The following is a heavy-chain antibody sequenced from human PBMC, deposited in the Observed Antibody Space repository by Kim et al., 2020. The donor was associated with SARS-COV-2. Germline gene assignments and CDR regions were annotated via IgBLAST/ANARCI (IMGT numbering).Heavy chain of an antibody. CDR2: IWYDGSNK. D-gene: IGHD1-26*01. J-gene: IGHJ4*02. V-gene: IGHV3-33*01. Sequence: GGSLRLSCAASGFTFSSYGMHWVRQAPGKGLEWVAVIWYDGSNKYYADSVKGRFTISRDNSKNTLYLQMNSLRAEDTAVYYCAREFGLWEWELTGMHYWGQGTLVTVSS. CDR1: GFTFSSYG. CDR3: AREFGLWEWELTGMHY.